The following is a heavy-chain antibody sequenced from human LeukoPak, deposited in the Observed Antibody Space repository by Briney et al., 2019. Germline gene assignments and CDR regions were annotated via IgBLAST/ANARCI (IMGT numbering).Heavy chain of an antibody. CDR2: INHSGST. J-gene: IGHJ4*02. Sequence: ASETLSLTCAVYGGSFSGYYWSWIRQPPGKGLEWIGEINHSGSTNYNPSLKSRVTISVDTSKNQFSLKLSSVTAADTAVYYCARDLGFLEPYYFDYWGQGTLVTVSS. D-gene: IGHD3-3*01. V-gene: IGHV4-34*01. CDR1: GGSFSGYY. CDR3: ARDLGFLEPYYFDY.